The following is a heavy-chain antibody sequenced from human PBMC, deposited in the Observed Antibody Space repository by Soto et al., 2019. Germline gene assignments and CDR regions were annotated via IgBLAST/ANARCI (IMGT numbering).Heavy chain of an antibody. J-gene: IGHJ6*02. D-gene: IGHD6-13*01. Sequence: GGSLRLSCAASGFTFSSYWMSWVRQAPGKGLEWVANIKQDGSEKYYVDSVKGRFTISRDNAKNSLYLQMNSLRAEDTAVYYCARAPSSSSWYYYYYGMDVWGQGTTVTVSS. CDR3: ARAPSSSSWYYYYYGMDV. CDR1: GFTFSSYW. CDR2: IKQDGSEK. V-gene: IGHV3-7*05.